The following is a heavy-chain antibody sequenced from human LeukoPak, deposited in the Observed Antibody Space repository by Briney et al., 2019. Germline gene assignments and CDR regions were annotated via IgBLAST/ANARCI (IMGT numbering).Heavy chain of an antibody. CDR2: IYYSGGT. D-gene: IGHD3-22*01. V-gene: IGHV4-59*01. Sequence: SETLSLTCTVSGGSISSYYWSWIRQPPGKGLEWIGYIYYSGGTNYNPSLKSRVATTVDTSKNQFSLMLNSVTAADTAVYYCARFDSSGYYVEYWGQGTLVTVSS. CDR3: ARFDSSGYYVEY. J-gene: IGHJ4*02. CDR1: GGSISSYY.